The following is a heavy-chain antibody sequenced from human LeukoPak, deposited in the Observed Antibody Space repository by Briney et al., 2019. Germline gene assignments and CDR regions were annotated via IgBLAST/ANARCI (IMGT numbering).Heavy chain of an antibody. CDR3: ARRKFYDTYLDP. D-gene: IGHD2/OR15-2a*01. CDR2: AHPATSII. CDR1: EYDFANYW. V-gene: IGHV5-51*01. J-gene: IGHJ5*02. Sequence: GASLKISCKGPEYDFANYWIGWVRQTPGRGLEWMGIAHPATSIIHYGPSFQGQVTISFDRSLSTAYLQWTSLKASDSGMYFCARRKFYDTYLDPWGRGTLVTVSS.